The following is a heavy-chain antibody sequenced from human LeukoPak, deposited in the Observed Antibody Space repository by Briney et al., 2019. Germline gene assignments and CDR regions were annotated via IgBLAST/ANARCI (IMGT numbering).Heavy chain of an antibody. D-gene: IGHD2-2*01. CDR1: GGTFSSYA. CDR3: ARDDSRGCSSTSCYPWFDP. V-gene: IGHV1-69*04. CDR2: IIPILGIA. J-gene: IGHJ5*02. Sequence: SVKVSCKASGGTFSSYAISWVRQAPGQGLEWMGRIIPILGIANYAQKFQGRVTITADKSTSTAYMELSSLRSEDTAVYYCARDDSRGCSSTSCYPWFDPWGQGTRVTVSS.